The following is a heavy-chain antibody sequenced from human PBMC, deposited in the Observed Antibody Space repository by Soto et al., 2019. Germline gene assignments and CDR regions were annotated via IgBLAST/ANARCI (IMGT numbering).Heavy chain of an antibody. D-gene: IGHD3-22*01. CDR3: NTDQVVVIKSRDY. CDR2: IKSKTDGGTT. V-gene: IGHV3-15*01. CDR1: SFTFSNAW. Sequence: ESLRLSCAASSFTFSNAWMSWVRQAPGKGLEWVGRIKSKTDGGTTDYAAPVKGRFTISRDDSKNTLYLQMNSLKTEDTAVYYCNTDQVVVIKSRDYWGQGTLVTVSS. J-gene: IGHJ4*02.